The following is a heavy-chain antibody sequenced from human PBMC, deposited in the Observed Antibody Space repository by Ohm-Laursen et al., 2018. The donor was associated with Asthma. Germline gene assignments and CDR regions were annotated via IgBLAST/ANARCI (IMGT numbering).Heavy chain of an antibody. D-gene: IGHD4-11*01. Sequence: SQTLSLTCTVSGGSISNGSYSWTWIRQPPGKGLEWIGYIYKSGGSYYNSSLKSRVIISIDTSKNQFALKLNAVTAADTAVYYCARYEHSNYFNYWGQGTLVTVSS. J-gene: IGHJ4*02. V-gene: IGHV4-30-2*01. CDR3: ARYEHSNYFNY. CDR1: GGSISNGSYS. CDR2: IYKSGGS.